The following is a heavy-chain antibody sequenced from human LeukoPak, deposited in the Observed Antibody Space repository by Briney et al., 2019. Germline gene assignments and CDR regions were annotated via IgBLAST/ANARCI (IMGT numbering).Heavy chain of an antibody. CDR2: ISYDGNIK. Sequence: GGSLRLSCAASGFTFSSYGMHWVRQAPGKGLEWVAVISYDGNIKYYSDYVKGRFTISRDNSINMLYLQMRSLRLEDTAVYYCVKDSSTTWFGRDSKWGRGTLVTVSS. CDR1: GFTFSSYG. D-gene: IGHD3-10*01. CDR3: VKDSSTTWFGRDSK. V-gene: IGHV3-30*18. J-gene: IGHJ4*02.